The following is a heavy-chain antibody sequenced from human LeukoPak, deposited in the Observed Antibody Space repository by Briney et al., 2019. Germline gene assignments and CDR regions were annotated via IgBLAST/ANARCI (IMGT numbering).Heavy chain of an antibody. CDR3: ARRNREWGYFDWRHGYYFDY. CDR1: GGSFSGYY. V-gene: IGHV4-34*01. J-gene: IGHJ4*02. Sequence: ASETLSLTCAVYGGSFSGYYWSWIRQPPGKGLEWIGEINHSGSTNYNPSLKSRVTISVDTSKNQFSLKLSSVTAADTAVYYCARRNREWGYFDWRHGYYFDYWGQGTLVTVSS. D-gene: IGHD3-9*01. CDR2: INHSGST.